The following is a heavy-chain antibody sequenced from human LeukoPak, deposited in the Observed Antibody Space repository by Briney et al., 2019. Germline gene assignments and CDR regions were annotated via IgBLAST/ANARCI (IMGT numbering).Heavy chain of an antibody. V-gene: IGHV4-38-2*02. CDR2: IYHSGST. D-gene: IGHD5-18*01. J-gene: IGHJ4*02. CDR3: ARLHRYSYGNYFDY. Sequence: PSETLSLTCTVSGYSISSGYYWGWIRQPPGKGLEWIGSIYHSGSTYYNPSLKSRVTISVDTSKNQFSLKLGSVTAADTAVYYCARLHRYSYGNYFDYWGQGTLVTVSS. CDR1: GYSISSGYY.